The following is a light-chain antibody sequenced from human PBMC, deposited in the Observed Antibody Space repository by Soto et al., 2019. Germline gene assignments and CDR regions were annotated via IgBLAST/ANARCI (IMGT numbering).Light chain of an antibody. J-gene: IGLJ2*01. CDR1: SSSVGSYNF. Sequence: QSALTQPRSVSGSPGQSVTISCTGTSSSVGSYNFVSWYQQHPGKAPKLMIYDVTKRPSGVPDRLSGSKSGNTASLTISGLQDEDEADYYCSSYAGSFPHFGGGTKLTVL. CDR3: SSYAGSFPH. CDR2: DVT. V-gene: IGLV2-11*01.